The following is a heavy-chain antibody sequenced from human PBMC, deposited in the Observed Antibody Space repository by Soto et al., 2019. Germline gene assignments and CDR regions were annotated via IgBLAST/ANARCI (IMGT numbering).Heavy chain of an antibody. CDR1: GGTFSSYA. D-gene: IGHD3-10*01. CDR2: IIPIFVTA. V-gene: IGHV1-69*13. Sequence: ASVKVSCKASGGTFSSYAISWVRQAPGQGLEWMGGIIPIFVTANNAQKFQGRVTLTADESTSTAYMELSSLRSEDTAVYYCARGQGQYYGSGSYTRRYYYYGMDVWGQGTTVTVSS. CDR3: ARGQGQYYGSGSYTRRYYYYGMDV. J-gene: IGHJ6*02.